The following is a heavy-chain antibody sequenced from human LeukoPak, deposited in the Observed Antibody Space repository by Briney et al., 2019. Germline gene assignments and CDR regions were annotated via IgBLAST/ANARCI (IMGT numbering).Heavy chain of an antibody. Sequence: ASAKVSCKAAGYTFTGYYMHWVRQAPGQGLEWMGWIDPNSGGTNYAQKFQVRVTMTRDTSISTAYMELSSLRSDDTALYYCARDLGRYFGSYFGYWGQGTLVTVSS. CDR1: GYTFTGYY. V-gene: IGHV1-2*02. CDR3: ARDLGRYFGSYFGY. D-gene: IGHD3-9*01. CDR2: IDPNSGGT. J-gene: IGHJ4*02.